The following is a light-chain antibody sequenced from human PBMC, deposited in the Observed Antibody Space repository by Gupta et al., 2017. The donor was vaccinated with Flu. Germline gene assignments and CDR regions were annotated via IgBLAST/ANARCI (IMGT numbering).Light chain of an antibody. Sequence: DVVMTQSPLSLPVTLGQPASISCRSSQSLVYKNGITYLNWFQQRPGQSPRRLIYEVSKRDCGVPDRFSGSGSGTDFTLKSSRGEVDDVGVYYGMRGTHPWTFGQGTKLEI. CDR2: EVS. V-gene: IGKV2-30*01. J-gene: IGKJ2*02. CDR1: QSLVYKNGITY. CDR3: MRGTHPWT.